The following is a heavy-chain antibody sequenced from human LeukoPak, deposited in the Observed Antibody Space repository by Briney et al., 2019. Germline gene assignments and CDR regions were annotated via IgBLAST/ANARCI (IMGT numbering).Heavy chain of an antibody. CDR3: ARDKGQQLGSAFDY. J-gene: IGHJ4*02. D-gene: IGHD6-13*01. Sequence: PSETLSLTCTVSGYSISSGYYWGWIRQPPGKGLEWIGSIYHSGSTYYNPSLKSRVTISVDTSKNQFSLKLSSVTAADTAVYYCARDKGQQLGSAFDYWGQGTLVTVSS. CDR1: GYSISSGYY. CDR2: IYHSGST. V-gene: IGHV4-38-2*02.